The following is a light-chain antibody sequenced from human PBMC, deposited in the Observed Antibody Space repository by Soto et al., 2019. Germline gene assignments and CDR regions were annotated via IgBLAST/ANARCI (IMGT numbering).Light chain of an antibody. Sequence: QSVLTQPASVSGSPGQSITIYCTGTISDVGGYNYVSWYQQHPGKAPKLMIYEVSNRPSGVSNRFSGSKSGNTASLTISGLQAEDEADDYCSSYTSSSTYVFGTGTQLTVL. J-gene: IGLJ1*01. CDR2: EVS. CDR1: ISDVGGYNY. CDR3: SSYTSSSTYV. V-gene: IGLV2-14*01.